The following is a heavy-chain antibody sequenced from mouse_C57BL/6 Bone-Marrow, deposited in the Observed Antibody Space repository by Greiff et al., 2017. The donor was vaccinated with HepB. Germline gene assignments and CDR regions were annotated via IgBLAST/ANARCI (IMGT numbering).Heavy chain of an antibody. D-gene: IGHD2-10*01. Sequence: QVTLKESGPGLVAPSQSLSITCTVSGFSLTSYGVSWVRQPPGKGLEWLGVIWGDGSTNYHTAHISRLSISKDNSKSQVFIKLNSLQTDDTAAYSCAKDLLCFMDYWGQGTSVTVSS. CDR2: IWGDGST. J-gene: IGHJ4*01. CDR3: AKDLLCFMDY. V-gene: IGHV2-3*01. CDR1: GFSLTSYG.